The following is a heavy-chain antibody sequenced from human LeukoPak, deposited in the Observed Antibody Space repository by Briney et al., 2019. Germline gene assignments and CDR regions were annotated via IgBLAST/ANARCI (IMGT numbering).Heavy chain of an antibody. V-gene: IGHV4-59*01. D-gene: IGHD1-1*01. CDR1: GGSISSYY. J-gene: IGHJ3*02. CDR3: AREEVQLERLGAFDI. Sequence: PSETLSLTCTVSGGSISSYYWSWIRQPPGKGLEWIGYIYYSGSTNYNPSLKSRVTISVDTSKNQFSLKLSSVTAADTAVYYCAREEVQLERLGAFDIWGQGTMVTVSS. CDR2: IYYSGST.